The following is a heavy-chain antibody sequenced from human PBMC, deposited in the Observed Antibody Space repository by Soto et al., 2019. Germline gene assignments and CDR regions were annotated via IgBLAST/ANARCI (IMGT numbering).Heavy chain of an antibody. V-gene: IGHV3-7*03. J-gene: IGHJ6*02. CDR3: ARYKRTSNSYGMDV. Sequence: GGSLRLSCAASGFTFSSYWMSWVRQAPGKGLEWVANIKQDGSEKYYVDSVKGRFTISRDNAKNSLYLQMNSLRAEDTAVYYCARYKRTSNSYGMDVWGQGNTVTVSS. CDR1: GFTFSSYW. CDR2: IKQDGSEK. D-gene: IGHD1-1*01.